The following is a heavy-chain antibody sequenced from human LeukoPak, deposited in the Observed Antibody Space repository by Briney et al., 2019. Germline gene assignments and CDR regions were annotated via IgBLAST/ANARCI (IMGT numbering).Heavy chain of an antibody. CDR1: GYTFTSFW. J-gene: IGHJ4*02. V-gene: IGHV5-51*01. CDR3: ARRDTAMATGFDY. Sequence: GESLKISCKGSGYTFTSFWIGWVRQMPGKGLEWMGNIYPGDSNTRYSPSFQGQVTISADKSISTAYLQWSSLKASDTAMYYCARRDTAMATGFDYWGQGTLVTVSS. D-gene: IGHD5-18*01. CDR2: IYPGDSNT.